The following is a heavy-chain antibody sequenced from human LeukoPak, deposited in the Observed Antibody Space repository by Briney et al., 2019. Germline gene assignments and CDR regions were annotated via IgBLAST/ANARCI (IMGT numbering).Heavy chain of an antibody. CDR1: EFTFNSYW. D-gene: IGHD3-3*02. CDR2: IKQDGSEK. V-gene: IGHV3-7*01. J-gene: IGHJ4*02. CDR3: TRLAYYFDN. Sequence: GGSLRLSCAASEFTFNSYWMSWVRQAPGKGLEWVANIKQDGSEKYYVDSVKGRFTISRDNAKNSIYLQMNSPRAEDTAVYYCTRLAYYFDNWGQGALVTVSS.